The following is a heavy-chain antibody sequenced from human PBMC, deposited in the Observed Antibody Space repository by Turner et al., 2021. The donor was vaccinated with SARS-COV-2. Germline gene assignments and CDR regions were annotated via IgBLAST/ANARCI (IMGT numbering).Heavy chain of an antibody. Sequence: QLQLQESGPGLVKPSETLSLTCTVPGGSISSSSYYWGWIRQPPGKGLEWIGSIYYSGGTYYNPSLKSRVTISVDTSKNQFSLKLSSVTAADTAVYYCASPSVDFWSGSYYGMDVWGQGTTVTVSS. CDR1: GGSISSSSYY. D-gene: IGHD3-3*01. V-gene: IGHV4-39*01. CDR2: IYYSGGT. CDR3: ASPSVDFWSGSYYGMDV. J-gene: IGHJ6*02.